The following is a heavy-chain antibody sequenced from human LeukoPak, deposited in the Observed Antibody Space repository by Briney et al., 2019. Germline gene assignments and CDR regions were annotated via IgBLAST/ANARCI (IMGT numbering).Heavy chain of an antibody. CDR3: ARDRSSGGLRYFYWLFYL. CDR2: ISYDASNK. CDR1: GFTFSSYG. J-gene: IGHJ5*02. V-gene: IGHV3-30*03. Sequence: GGSLRLSCAASGFTFSSYGMHWVRQAPGKGLEWVAVISYDASNKYYPLSVEGRFTISRDNSENTLYLQMNSVRVEDTAVYYCARDRSSGGLRYFYWLFYLWGQGTLVTVSS. D-gene: IGHD3-9*01.